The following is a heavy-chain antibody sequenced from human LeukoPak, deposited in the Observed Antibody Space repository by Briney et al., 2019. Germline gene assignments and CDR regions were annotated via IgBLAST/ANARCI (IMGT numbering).Heavy chain of an antibody. Sequence: SETLSLTCTVSGGSMSSYYWSWIRQPPGKGLEWIGYIYHSGNTNYTPSLKSRVTISVDTSKKQFSLKLTSVTAADMAVYYCARDGSPEYYYGSGSPGYYMDVWGKGTTVTVSS. CDR1: GGSMSSYY. D-gene: IGHD3-10*01. V-gene: IGHV4-59*01. J-gene: IGHJ6*03. CDR2: IYHSGNT. CDR3: ARDGSPEYYYGSGSPGYYMDV.